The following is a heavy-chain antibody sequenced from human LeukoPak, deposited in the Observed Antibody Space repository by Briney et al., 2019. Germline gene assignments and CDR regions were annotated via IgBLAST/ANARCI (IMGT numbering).Heavy chain of an antibody. V-gene: IGHV1-2*02. CDR1: GYSFNDKY. CDR2: INPNSGGT. D-gene: IGHD2-21*02. Sequence: ASVKVSCKASGYSFNDKYLHWVRQAPGQGLEWMGSINPNSGGTNYAQRFQGRVTMTTDTSMSTAYMELSRLTSDDTAVYYCARVNCGGDCYSDRGAFDIWGQGTMVTVSS. J-gene: IGHJ3*02. CDR3: ARVNCGGDCYSDRGAFDI.